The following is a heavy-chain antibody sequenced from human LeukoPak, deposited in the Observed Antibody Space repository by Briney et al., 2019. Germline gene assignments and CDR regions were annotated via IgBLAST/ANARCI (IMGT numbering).Heavy chain of an antibody. CDR1: GGSISGGGYY. V-gene: IGHV4-31*03. CDR3: ARVTSLGYCSSTSCHGRFDP. J-gene: IGHJ5*02. CDR2: IYYSGST. D-gene: IGHD2-2*01. Sequence: SETLSLTCTVSGGSISGGGYYWSWIRQHPGKGLEWIGYIYYSGSTYYNPSLKSRVTISVDTSKNQFSLKLSSVTAADTAVYYCARVTSLGYCSSTSCHGRFDPWGQGTLVTVSS.